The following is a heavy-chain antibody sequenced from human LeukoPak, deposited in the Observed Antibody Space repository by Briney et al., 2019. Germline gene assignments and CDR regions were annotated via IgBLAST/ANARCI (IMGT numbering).Heavy chain of an antibody. CDR3: ARAAAGSDYFDC. D-gene: IGHD6-13*01. J-gene: IGHJ4*02. CDR1: GYTFTGYY. Sequence: ASVTVSYKASGYTFTGYYVHWVRQAPGQGLEWMGQINPNSGGSNYAQRFQGRVTMTRDTSISTAYMELSSLGSEDTAVYYCARAAAGSDYFDCWGQGTLVTVSS. V-gene: IGHV1-2*06. CDR2: INPNSGGS.